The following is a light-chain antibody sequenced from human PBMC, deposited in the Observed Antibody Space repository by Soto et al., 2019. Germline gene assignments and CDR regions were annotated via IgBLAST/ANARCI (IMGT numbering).Light chain of an antibody. CDR1: QSVNRN. Sequence: EIAMTQSPATLSVSPGERATLSCRASQSVNRNLAWYQQKPGQAPRLLISGASTRATGVPARFSGSGSGTDFALTISSLQSEDFAVYFCQQNNSWPLTFGGGTKVEIK. V-gene: IGKV3-15*01. J-gene: IGKJ4*01. CDR3: QQNNSWPLT. CDR2: GAS.